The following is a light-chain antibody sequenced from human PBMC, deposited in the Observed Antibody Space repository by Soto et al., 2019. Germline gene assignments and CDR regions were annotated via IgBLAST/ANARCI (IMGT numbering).Light chain of an antibody. CDR2: DAS. J-gene: IGKJ2*01. CDR1: QTTNTW. V-gene: IGKV1-5*01. CDR3: QQYISYPYT. Sequence: DIQMTQSPSTLSASVGDRVTNTCRASQTTNTWLAWYQQKPGTAPKLLIYDASSLEGGVPSRFSASGSGTEFTLTISSLQPDDLATYYCQQYISYPYTFGQGTEVDIK.